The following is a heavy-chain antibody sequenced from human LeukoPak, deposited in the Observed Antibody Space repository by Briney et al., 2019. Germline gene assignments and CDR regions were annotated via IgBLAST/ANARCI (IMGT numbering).Heavy chain of an antibody. V-gene: IGHV4-59*01. D-gene: IGHD3-10*01. J-gene: IGHJ3*02. CDR1: GGSISSYY. Sequence: TPSETLSLTCAVSGGSISSYYWSWIRQPPGKGLEWIGYIFYSGSTNYNPSLKSRVTISIDASKSHFSPKLSSGTAADSAVYYCARDRGYGSGSYYMGDAFEIWGQGTMVTVSS. CDR3: ARDRGYGSGSYYMGDAFEI. CDR2: IFYSGST.